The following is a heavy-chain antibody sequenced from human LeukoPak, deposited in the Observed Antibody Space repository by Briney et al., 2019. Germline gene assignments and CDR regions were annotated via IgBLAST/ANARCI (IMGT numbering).Heavy chain of an antibody. V-gene: IGHV3-48*01. CDR1: GFTFSSYS. CDR2: ISSSSTTI. CDR3: AKASRITMVRGVIDY. Sequence: PGGSLRLSCAASGFTFSSYSMMWVRQAPGKGLEWVSYISSSSTTIHYADSVKGRFTISRDNAKNSVYLQMNSLRAEDTAVYYCAKASRITMVRGVIDYWGQGTLVTVSS. J-gene: IGHJ4*02. D-gene: IGHD3-10*01.